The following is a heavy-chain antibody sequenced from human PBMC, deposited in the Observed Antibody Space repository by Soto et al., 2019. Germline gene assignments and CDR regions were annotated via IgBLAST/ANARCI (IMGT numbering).Heavy chain of an antibody. CDR2: IIPILGIA. Sequence: QVQLVQSGAEVKKPGSSVKVSCKASGGTFSSYTISWVRQAPGQGLEWMGRIIPILGIANYAQKFQGRVTITADKSTSTAYMELSSLRSEDTAVYYCARHDEAVAGHDAFDIWGQGTMVTVSS. CDR3: ARHDEAVAGHDAFDI. V-gene: IGHV1-69*02. CDR1: GGTFSSYT. J-gene: IGHJ3*02. D-gene: IGHD6-19*01.